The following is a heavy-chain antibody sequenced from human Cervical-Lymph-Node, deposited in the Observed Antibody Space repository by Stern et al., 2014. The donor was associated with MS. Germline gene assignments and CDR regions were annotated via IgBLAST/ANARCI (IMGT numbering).Heavy chain of an antibody. V-gene: IGHV3-9*01. CDR3: AKDKRAIGTTRGNVDS. CDR2: LRWNSDDR. Sequence: EVQLVESGGGLVQPGRSLRLSCAASGFTVEALAMHWVRQAPGKGLEWVSGLRWNSDDRGCADSVKGRFTISRDNAKNSLFLQMMSLRPEDTALYYCAKDKRAIGTTRGNVDSWGQGTLVTVSS. D-gene: IGHD1-7*01. CDR1: GFTVEALA. J-gene: IGHJ4*02.